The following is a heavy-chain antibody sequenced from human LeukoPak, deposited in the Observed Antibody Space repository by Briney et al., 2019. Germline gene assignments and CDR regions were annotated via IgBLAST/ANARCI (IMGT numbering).Heavy chain of an antibody. J-gene: IGHJ6*03. CDR2: ISSSSSYI. CDR3: ARDQYCSSTSCYDYYMDV. V-gene: IGHV3-21*01. D-gene: IGHD2-2*01. Sequence: GGSLRLSCAASGFTFSSYSMNWVRQAPGKGLEWVSSISSSSSYIYYADSVKGRFTISRDNAKNSLYLQMDSLRAEDTAVYYCARDQYCSSTSCYDYYMDVWGKGTTVTVSS. CDR1: GFTFSSYS.